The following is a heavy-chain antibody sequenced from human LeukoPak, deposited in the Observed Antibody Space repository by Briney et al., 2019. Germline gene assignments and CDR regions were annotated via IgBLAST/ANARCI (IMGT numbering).Heavy chain of an antibody. CDR3: ARDFDDSSGYYYGGTAYYFDY. J-gene: IGHJ4*02. CDR1: GGAITSSNNY. Sequence: PSETLSLTCTVSGGAITSSNNYWGWIRQPPGKGLEWIGSVDHSGTTFLNPSLKSRVTISVDTSKNQFSLELSSVTAADTAVYYCARDFDDSSGYYYGGTAYYFDYWGQGTLVTVSS. D-gene: IGHD3-22*01. V-gene: IGHV4-39*07. CDR2: VDHSGTT.